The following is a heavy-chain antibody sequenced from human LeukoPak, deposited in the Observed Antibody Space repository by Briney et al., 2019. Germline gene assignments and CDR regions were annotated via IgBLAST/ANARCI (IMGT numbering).Heavy chain of an antibody. Sequence: GGSLRLSCAASGFTFSNYGMNWVRQSLEKGLEWVSSIRGNGNVYYADSVKGRFTISRDNAENSLSLQMNSLTPEDAAIYFCARDWGRRTAPFDHWGRGTRVTVSS. CDR2: IRGNGNV. J-gene: IGHJ4*02. CDR1: GFTFSNYG. CDR3: ARDWGRRTAPFDH. D-gene: IGHD3-16*01. V-gene: IGHV3-21*01.